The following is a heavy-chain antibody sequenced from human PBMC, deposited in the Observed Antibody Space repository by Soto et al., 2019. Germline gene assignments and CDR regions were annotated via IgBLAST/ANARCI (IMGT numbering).Heavy chain of an antibody. CDR2: ISSSSSYI. J-gene: IGHJ4*02. CDR1: GFTFSSYS. CDR3: ARADPSYQLLSVY. D-gene: IGHD2-2*01. Sequence: PGGSLRLSCAASGFTFSSYSMNWVRQAPGKGLEWVSSISSSSSYIYYADSVKGRFTISRDNAKNSLYLQMNSLRAEDTAVYYCARADPSYQLLSVYWGQGTLVTVSS. V-gene: IGHV3-21*01.